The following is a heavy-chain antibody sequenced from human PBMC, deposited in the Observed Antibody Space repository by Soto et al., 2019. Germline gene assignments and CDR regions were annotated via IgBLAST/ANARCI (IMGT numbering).Heavy chain of an antibody. CDR3: ARGAYSRGRNFDY. CDR2: MFYSGTT. D-gene: IGHD3-16*01. CDR1: GGSITSGGYY. J-gene: IGHJ4*02. V-gene: IGHV4-31*03. Sequence: QVQLQESGPGLVKPSQTLSLTCTVSGGSITSGGYYWSWIRQHPGKGLEWIGHMFYSGTTHYNPSLKNRISIAVGSSQNLLTLELSSVTAADTAVYFCARGAYSRGRNFDYWGQGTLVTVSS.